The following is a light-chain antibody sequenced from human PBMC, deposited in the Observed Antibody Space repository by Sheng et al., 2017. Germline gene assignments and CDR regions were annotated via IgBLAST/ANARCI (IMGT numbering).Light chain of an antibody. CDR3: QVWDSSSDHVI. Sequence: SYVLTQPPAVSVAPGQTARITCGGNNIGSKSVYWYQQKSGQAPVLVVYDDSDRPSGIPERFSGSNSENTATLTISRVEAGDEAEYYCQVWDSSSDHVIFGGGTRLTVL. CDR2: DDS. V-gene: IGLV3-21*02. J-gene: IGLJ2*01. CDR1: NIGSKS.